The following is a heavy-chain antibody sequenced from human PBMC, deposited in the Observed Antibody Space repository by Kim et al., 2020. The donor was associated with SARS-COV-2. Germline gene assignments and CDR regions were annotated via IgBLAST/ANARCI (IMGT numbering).Heavy chain of an antibody. CDR1: GGAISSTSYY. CDR2: ISYGGST. V-gene: IGHV4-39*01. CDR3: ARRGGSGRSFDY. D-gene: IGHD3-10*01. J-gene: IGHJ4*02. Sequence: SETLSLTCNVSGGAISSTSYYWVWIRQPPGKGLEWIGSISYGGSTNFNSSLKSRVTISVDTSKNQFYLKLSSMTAADSAVYYCARRGGSGRSFDYWGQGT.